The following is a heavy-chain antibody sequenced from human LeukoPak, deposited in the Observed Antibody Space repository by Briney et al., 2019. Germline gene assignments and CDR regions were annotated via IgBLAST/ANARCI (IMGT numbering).Heavy chain of an antibody. Sequence: PSETLSLTCAVYGGSFSGYYWSWIRQPPGKGLEWIGEINHSGSTNYNPSLKSRVTISVDTSKNQFSLKLSSVTAADTAVYHCARGRLEWLLYGAFDIWGQGTMVTVSS. CDR1: GGSFSGYY. V-gene: IGHV4-34*01. CDR3: ARGRLEWLLYGAFDI. CDR2: INHSGST. D-gene: IGHD3-3*01. J-gene: IGHJ3*02.